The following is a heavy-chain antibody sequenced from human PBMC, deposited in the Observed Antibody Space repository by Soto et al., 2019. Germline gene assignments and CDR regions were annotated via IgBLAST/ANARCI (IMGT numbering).Heavy chain of an antibody. J-gene: IGHJ2*01. Sequence: EVQLVESGGGLVQPGGSLRLSCAASGSSFSSYDMHWVRQAPGKGLEWVSAIGRGGDTYYAGSVKGRFTISRENAKNSLYLQMNSLGAGDTAVYYCAREMTDSFHWYLDLWGRGTLVTVSS. V-gene: IGHV3-13*01. CDR2: IGRGGDT. CDR1: GSSFSSYD. CDR3: AREMTDSFHWYLDL. D-gene: IGHD2-21*02.